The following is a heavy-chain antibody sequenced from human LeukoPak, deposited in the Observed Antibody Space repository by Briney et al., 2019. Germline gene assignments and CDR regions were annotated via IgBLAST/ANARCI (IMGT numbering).Heavy chain of an antibody. J-gene: IGHJ4*02. CDR2: INVVNDNT. CDR1: GYDFTSYA. CDR3: ARAPLTTYPW. Sequence: ASVEVSCKTSGYDFTSYAMHWVRQAPGQRLEWMGWINVVNDNTKLSQKFRGRVTITSDTSASTAYMEMSSLRFDDTAVYYCARAPLTTYPWWGQGTLVTVSS. V-gene: IGHV1-3*01. D-gene: IGHD2/OR15-2a*01.